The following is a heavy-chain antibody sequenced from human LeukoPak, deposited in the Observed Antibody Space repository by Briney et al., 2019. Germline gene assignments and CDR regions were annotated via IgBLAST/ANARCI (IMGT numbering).Heavy chain of an antibody. D-gene: IGHD6-13*01. CDR3: ARDGGTGIAAAGTRQDCLDY. V-gene: IGHV3-7*01. CDR2: IKEDGSEK. CDR1: GFTFSSFS. Sequence: PGGSLRLSCAASGFTFSSFSMSWVRQAPGKGLEWVANIKEDGSEKYYVDSVKGRFTISRDNAKNSLYLQMNSLRAEDTAVYYCARDGGTGIAAAGTRQDCLDYWGQGTLVTDAS. J-gene: IGHJ4*01.